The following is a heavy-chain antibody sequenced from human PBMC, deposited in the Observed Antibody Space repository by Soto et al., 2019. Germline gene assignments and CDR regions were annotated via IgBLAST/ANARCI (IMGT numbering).Heavy chain of an antibody. Sequence: SETLSLTCAVSGGSISSSNWWSWVRQPPGKGLEWIGEIYHSGSTNYNPSLKSRVTISVDKSKNQFSLKLSSVTAADTAVYYCAREEYSSSSGAYYYYGMDVWGQGTTVTVSS. CDR2: IYHSGST. CDR1: GGSISSSNW. CDR3: AREEYSSSSGAYYYYGMDV. D-gene: IGHD6-6*01. J-gene: IGHJ6*02. V-gene: IGHV4-4*02.